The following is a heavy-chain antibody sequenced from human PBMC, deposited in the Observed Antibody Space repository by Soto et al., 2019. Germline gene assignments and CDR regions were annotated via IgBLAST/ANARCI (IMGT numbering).Heavy chain of an antibody. CDR1: GFTFSSYS. J-gene: IGHJ4*02. V-gene: IGHV3-21*01. CDR2: ISSSSSYI. CDR3: ARDRYYGSGNRPFDY. Sequence: EVQLVESGGGLVKPGGSLRLSCAASGFTFSSYSMNWVRQAPGKGLEWVSSISSSSSYIYYADSVKGQFTISRDNAKNSLYLQMNSLRAEDTAVYYCARDRYYGSGNRPFDYWGQGTLVTVSS. D-gene: IGHD3-10*01.